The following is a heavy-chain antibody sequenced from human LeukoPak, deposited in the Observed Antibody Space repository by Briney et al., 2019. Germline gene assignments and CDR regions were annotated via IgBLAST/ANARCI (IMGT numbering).Heavy chain of an antibody. V-gene: IGHV1-8*01. J-gene: IGHJ4*02. D-gene: IGHD3-22*01. CDR1: GYTFTSYD. Sequence: ASVKVSCKASGYTFTSYDINWVRQATGQGLEWTGWMNPNSGNTGYAQKFQGRVTMTRNTSISTAYMELSSLRSEDTAVYYCATGGLWNYYDSSGSTDYWGQGTLVTVSS. CDR3: ATGGLWNYYDSSGSTDY. CDR2: MNPNSGNT.